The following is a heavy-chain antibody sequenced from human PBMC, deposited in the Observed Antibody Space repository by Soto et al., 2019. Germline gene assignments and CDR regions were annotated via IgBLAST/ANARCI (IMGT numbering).Heavy chain of an antibody. Sequence: ASVKVSCKASGGTFSSYTISWVRQAPGQGLEWMGRIIPILGIANYAQKFQGRVTITADKSTSTAYMELSSLRSEDTAVYYCARMISNYVRSDGWFDPWGQGTLVTVSS. CDR1: GGTFSSYT. J-gene: IGHJ5*02. CDR3: ARMISNYVRSDGWFDP. D-gene: IGHD4-4*01. V-gene: IGHV1-69*02. CDR2: IIPILGIA.